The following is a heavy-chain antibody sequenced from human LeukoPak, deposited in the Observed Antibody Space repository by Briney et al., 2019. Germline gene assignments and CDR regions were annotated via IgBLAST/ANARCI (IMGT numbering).Heavy chain of an antibody. Sequence: PGGSLRLSCAASGFTFSSYAMSWVRQAPGKGLVWVSRINSDGSSTSYADSVKGRFTISRDNAKNTLYVQMNSLRAEDTAVYYCARMAGLSWFDPWGQGTLVTVSS. CDR3: ARMAGLSWFDP. D-gene: IGHD5-24*01. J-gene: IGHJ5*02. CDR2: INSDGSST. V-gene: IGHV3-74*01. CDR1: GFTFSSYA.